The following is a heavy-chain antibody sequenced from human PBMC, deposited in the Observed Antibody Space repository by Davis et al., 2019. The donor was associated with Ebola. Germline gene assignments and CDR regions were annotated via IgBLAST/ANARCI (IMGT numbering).Heavy chain of an antibody. V-gene: IGHV3-21*04. CDR2: ISSSSSYI. CDR3: ARDSHYYDFWSRAFDP. Sequence: GGSLRLSCAASGFTFSSYSMNWVRQAPGKGLEWVSSISSSSSYIYYADSVKGRFTISRDNAKNSLYLQMNSLRAEDTAVYYCARDSHYYDFWSRAFDPWGQGTLVTVSS. J-gene: IGHJ5*02. D-gene: IGHD3-3*01. CDR1: GFTFSSYS.